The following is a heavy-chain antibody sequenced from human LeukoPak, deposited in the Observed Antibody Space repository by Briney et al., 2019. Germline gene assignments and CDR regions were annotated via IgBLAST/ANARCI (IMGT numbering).Heavy chain of an antibody. CDR1: GFTFSSYG. V-gene: IGHV3-30*18. J-gene: IGHJ4*02. D-gene: IGHD2/OR15-2a*01. Sequence: GGSLRLSCAASGFTFSSYGMHWVRQAPGKGLEWVAVISYDGSNKYYADSVKGRFTISRDNSKNTLYLQMNSLRAEDTAVCYCAKDLTSTFDYWGQGTLVTVSS. CDR2: ISYDGSNK. CDR3: AKDLTSTFDY.